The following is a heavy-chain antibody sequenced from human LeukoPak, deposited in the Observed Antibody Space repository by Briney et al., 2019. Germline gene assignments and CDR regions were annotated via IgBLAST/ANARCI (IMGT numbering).Heavy chain of an antibody. CDR2: MNPNSGNT. V-gene: IGHV1-8*03. J-gene: IGHJ6*03. CDR3: ARSDVDTAMAPIGGYYYYYMDV. CDR1: GYTFTGYY. Sequence: EASVKVSRKASGYTFTGYYMHWVRQAPGQGLEWMGWMNPNSGNTGYAQKFQGRVTITRNTSISTAYMELSSLRSEDTAVYYCARSDVDTAMAPIGGYYYYYMDVWGKGTTVTVSS. D-gene: IGHD5-18*01.